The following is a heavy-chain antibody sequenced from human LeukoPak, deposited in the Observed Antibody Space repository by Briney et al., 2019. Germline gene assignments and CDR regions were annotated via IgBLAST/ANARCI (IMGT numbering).Heavy chain of an antibody. CDR1: GYTFTGYY. V-gene: IGHV1-69*01. Sequence: GSSVKVSCKASGYTFTGYYMHWVRQAPGQGLEWMGGIIPIFGTANYAQKFQGRVTITADESTSTAYMELSSLRSEDTAVYYCASRGGVVVAATLSDAFDIWGQGTMVTVSS. J-gene: IGHJ3*02. D-gene: IGHD2-15*01. CDR2: IIPIFGTA. CDR3: ASRGGVVVAATLSDAFDI.